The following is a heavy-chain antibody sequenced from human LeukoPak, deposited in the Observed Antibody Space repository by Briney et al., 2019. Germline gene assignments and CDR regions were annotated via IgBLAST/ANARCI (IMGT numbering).Heavy chain of an antibody. CDR2: INPNSGGT. CDR3: AKSSYCSSTSCFEYFPH. J-gene: IGHJ1*01. CDR1: GYTFTGYY. V-gene: IGHV1-2*02. Sequence: AASVKVSCKASGYTFTGYYMHWVRQAPGQGLEWMGWINPNSGGTNYAQKFQGRVTMTRDTSISTAYMELSRLRSDDTAVYYCAKSSYCSSTSCFEYFPHWGQGTLVTVSS. D-gene: IGHD2-2*01.